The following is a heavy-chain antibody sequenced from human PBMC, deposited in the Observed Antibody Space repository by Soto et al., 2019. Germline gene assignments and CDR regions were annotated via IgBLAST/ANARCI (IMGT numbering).Heavy chain of an antibody. D-gene: IGHD3-22*01. Sequence: QVQLQESGPGLVKPSGTLSLTCAVSGGSISNNNWWSWVRLPPGKGLEWIGEIYHSGSINYNPSLKSRVTISVDKSKNQFSLKLSSVTAADTAVYYCVRGGSSGYYYYFDYWGQGTLVTVSS. CDR2: IYHSGSI. J-gene: IGHJ4*02. CDR1: GGSISNNNW. V-gene: IGHV4-4*02. CDR3: VRGGSSGYYYYFDY.